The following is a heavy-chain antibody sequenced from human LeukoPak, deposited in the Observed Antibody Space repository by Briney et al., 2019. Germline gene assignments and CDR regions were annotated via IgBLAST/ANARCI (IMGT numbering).Heavy chain of an antibody. CDR2: TYYSGST. J-gene: IGHJ3*02. CDR1: GGSISSGDYY. V-gene: IGHV4-30-4*08. Sequence: SETLSLTCTVSGGSISSGDYYWSWIRQPPGKGLEWIGYTYYSGSTYYNPSLKSRVTISVDTSKNQFSLKLSSVTAADTAVYYCARARGLLVVVVPASEVAAFDIWGQGTMVTVSS. CDR3: ARARGLLVVVVPASEVAAFDI. D-gene: IGHD2-2*01.